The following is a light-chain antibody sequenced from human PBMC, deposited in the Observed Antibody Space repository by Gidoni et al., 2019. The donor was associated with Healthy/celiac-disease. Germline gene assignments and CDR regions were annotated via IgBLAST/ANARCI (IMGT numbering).Light chain of an antibody. J-gene: IGKJ2*01. Sequence: EMVLTQAPGTLSLPPGERATLSCRASQSVSSSYLAWYQQKPCQAPRLLIYGASSRATGIPDRFSGSGSGTDFTRTISRLEPEDFAVYYCQQYGSSPPKYTFGQGTKLEIK. CDR3: QQYGSSPPKYT. CDR2: GAS. CDR1: QSVSSSY. V-gene: IGKV3-20*01.